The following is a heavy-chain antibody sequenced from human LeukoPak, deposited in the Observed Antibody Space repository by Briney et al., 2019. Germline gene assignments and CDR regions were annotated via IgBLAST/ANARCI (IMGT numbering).Heavy chain of an antibody. CDR3: AADGGYQLLRHYYYGMDV. CDR1: GFTFTSSA. D-gene: IGHD2-2*01. Sequence: TSVKVSCKASGFTFTSSAVQWVRQARGQRLVWIGWIVVGSGNTNYAQKFQERVTITRDMSTSTAYMELSSLRSEDTAVYYCAADGGYQLLRHYYYGMDVWGKGTTVTVSS. V-gene: IGHV1-58*01. J-gene: IGHJ6*04. CDR2: IVVGSGNT.